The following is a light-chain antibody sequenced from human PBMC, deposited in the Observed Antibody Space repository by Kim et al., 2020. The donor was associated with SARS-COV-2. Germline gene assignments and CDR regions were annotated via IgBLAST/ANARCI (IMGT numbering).Light chain of an antibody. Sequence: QSALTQPASVSGSPGQSITISCTGTSSNLGGYNYVSWYQQHPGKAPKLMIYDVGTRPSGVSDRFSGSKSGNTASLTISGLQTEDEADYYCSSYTTTTTRVFGGGTQLTVL. CDR1: SSNLGGYNY. CDR3: SSYTTTTTRV. CDR2: DVG. V-gene: IGLV2-14*03. J-gene: IGLJ3*02.